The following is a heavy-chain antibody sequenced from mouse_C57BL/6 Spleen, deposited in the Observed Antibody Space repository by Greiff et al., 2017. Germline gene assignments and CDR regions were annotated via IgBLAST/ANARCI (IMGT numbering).Heavy chain of an antibody. D-gene: IGHD1-1*01. CDR1: GYTFTAYN. CDR3: ARSDVDYYGSGAY. Sequence: VQLQQSGPELVKPGASVKIPCKASGYTFTAYNMDWVKQSHGKSLEWIGDINPNNGGTIYNQKFKGKATLTVDKSSSTAYMELRSLTSEDAAVYYCARSDVDYYGSGAYWGQGTLVTVSA. J-gene: IGHJ3*01. CDR2: INPNNGGT. V-gene: IGHV1-18*01.